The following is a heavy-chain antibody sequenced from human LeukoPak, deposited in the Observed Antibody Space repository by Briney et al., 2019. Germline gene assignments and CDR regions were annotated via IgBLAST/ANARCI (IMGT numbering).Heavy chain of an antibody. V-gene: IGHV3-23*01. D-gene: IGHD7-27*01. J-gene: IGHJ4*02. CDR3: TKRGRDWGPFDY. CDR2: ISASGDRT. Sequence: GGSLRLSCVASGFIFSDYAMSWVRQSPGKGLEWVSSISASGDRTYYPDSVKGRLTISRDNSKNTLYLEMDSLRDEDTAVYYCTKRGRDWGPFDYWGQGTLVTVSS. CDR1: GFIFSDYA.